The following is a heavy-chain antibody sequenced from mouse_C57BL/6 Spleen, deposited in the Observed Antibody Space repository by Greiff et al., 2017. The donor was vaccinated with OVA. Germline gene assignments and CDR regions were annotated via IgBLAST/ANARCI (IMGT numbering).Heavy chain of an antibody. V-gene: IGHV1-82*01. CDR3: ARDYYGSSLDY. CDR1: GYAFSSSW. CDR2: IYPGDGDT. D-gene: IGHD1-1*01. J-gene: IGHJ2*01. Sequence: QVQLQQSGPELVKPGASVKISCKASGYAFSSSWMNWVKQRPGKGLEWIGRIYPGDGDTNYNGKFKGKATLTADKSSSTAYMQLSSLTAEDSAVXVCARDYYGSSLDYGGQGTTLTVSA.